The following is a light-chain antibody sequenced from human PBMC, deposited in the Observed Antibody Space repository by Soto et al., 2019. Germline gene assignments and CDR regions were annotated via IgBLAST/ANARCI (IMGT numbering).Light chain of an antibody. CDR2: DVS. J-gene: IGKJ1*01. Sequence: DIQMTQSPSTLSASVGARVTITCRASQTITSWLAWYQQKPGKAPKLLIYDVSILESGVPSRFSGSGSGTEFTLTITSLQPDDFATYYCQQYNTFWTFGQGTTVEIQ. CDR3: QQYNTFWT. V-gene: IGKV1-5*01. CDR1: QTITSW.